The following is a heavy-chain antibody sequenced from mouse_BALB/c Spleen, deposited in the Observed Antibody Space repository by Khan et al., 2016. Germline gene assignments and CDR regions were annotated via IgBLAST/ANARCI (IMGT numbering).Heavy chain of an antibody. Sequence: VQLQESGPELEKPGASVKISCKASGYSFTGYNMNWVKQSNGKSLEWIGNIDPYDGGTSYNQKFKGKATLTVDKSSSIAYMQLKSLTSEDSAVXYCASSCRYFGVLGAGTTVTVSS. CDR3: ASSCRYFGV. V-gene: IGHV1S135*01. CDR1: GYSFTGYN. J-gene: IGHJ1*01. CDR2: IDPYDGGT.